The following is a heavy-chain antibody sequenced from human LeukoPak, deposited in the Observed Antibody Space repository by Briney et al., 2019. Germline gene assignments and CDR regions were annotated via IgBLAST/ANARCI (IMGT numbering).Heavy chain of an antibody. Sequence: ASVKVSCKASGYTFTGYYMHWVRQAPGQGLEWMGWINPNSGGTNYAQKFQGRVTMTRDTSISTAYMELSRLRSDDTAVYYCAREGGYCSSTSCYMPGDYWGQGTLVTVSS. CDR2: INPNSGGT. J-gene: IGHJ4*02. CDR3: AREGGYCSSTSCYMPGDY. V-gene: IGHV1-2*02. D-gene: IGHD2-2*02. CDR1: GYTFTGYY.